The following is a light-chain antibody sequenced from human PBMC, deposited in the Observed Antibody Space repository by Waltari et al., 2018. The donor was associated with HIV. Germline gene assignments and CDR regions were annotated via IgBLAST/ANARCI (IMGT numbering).Light chain of an antibody. CDR2: EVT. V-gene: IGLV2-8*01. CDR3: VSYAGSNTVI. J-gene: IGLJ2*01. CDR1: SSGSGGYNY. Sequence: QSALTQPPSASGSPGQSVTISCAGTSSGSGGYNYVSCYQQHPGKAPKLIIYEVTKRPSGLPNRFSGSKSGNTASLTVSGLQAEDEADYYCVSYAGSNTVIFGGGTKLTVL.